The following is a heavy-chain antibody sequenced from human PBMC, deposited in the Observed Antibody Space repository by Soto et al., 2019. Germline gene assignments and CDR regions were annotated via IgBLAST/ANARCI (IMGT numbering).Heavy chain of an antibody. CDR1: GFTFSGVF. V-gene: IGHV3-23*01. Sequence: EVQLLESGGGLVEPGGSLRLSCVGSGFTFSGVFMSWVRMTPGKGPEWVSGISSGGTAVHTDSVKGRFTISRDNSRNSLDLQMDRLRAEDTAVYYCAKRTRDGYHSPIDYWGQGTLVTVAS. D-gene: IGHD5-12*01. CDR3: AKRTRDGYHSPIDY. J-gene: IGHJ4*02. CDR2: ISSGGTA.